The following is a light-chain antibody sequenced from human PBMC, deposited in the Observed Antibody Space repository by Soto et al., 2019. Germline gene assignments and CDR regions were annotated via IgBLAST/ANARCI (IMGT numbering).Light chain of an antibody. CDR1: SSDVGGYNY. CDR3: SSYTSSSTPYV. J-gene: IGLJ1*01. CDR2: DVS. Sequence: QSALTQPASVSGSPGQSITISYTGTSSDVGGYNYVSWYQQHPGKAPKLMIHDVSNRPSGVSNRFSGSKSGNTASLTISGLQAEDEADYYCSSYTSSSTPYVFGTGTQLTVL. V-gene: IGLV2-14*01.